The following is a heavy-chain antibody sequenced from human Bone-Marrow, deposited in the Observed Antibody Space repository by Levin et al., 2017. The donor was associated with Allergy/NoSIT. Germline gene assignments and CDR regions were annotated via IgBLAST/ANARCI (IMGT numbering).Heavy chain of an antibody. V-gene: IGHV1-69*13. Sequence: SVKVSCKASGGTFSSYAISWVRQAPGQGLEWMGGIIPIFGTANYAQKFQGRVTITADESTSTAYMELSSLRSEDTAVYYCARRSLYDYGMDVWGQGTTVTVSS. D-gene: IGHD3-10*01. J-gene: IGHJ6*02. CDR3: ARRSLYDYGMDV. CDR1: GGTFSSYA. CDR2: IIPIFGTA.